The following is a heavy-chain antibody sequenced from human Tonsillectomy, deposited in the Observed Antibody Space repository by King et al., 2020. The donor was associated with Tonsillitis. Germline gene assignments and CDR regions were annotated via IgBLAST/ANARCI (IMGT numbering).Heavy chain of an antibody. CDR1: GFTFDDYT. Sequence: VQLVESGGVVVQPGGSLRLSCAASGFTFDDYTMHWVRQAPGKGLEWLSLISWNGDTTYYADSLRGRFTISRDNIKNSLYLQMNSLRTEDTALYYCAKGSYFYDSSGYYDPLFFDYWGQGTLVTVSS. CDR2: ISWNGDTT. J-gene: IGHJ4*02. D-gene: IGHD3-22*01. CDR3: AKGSYFYDSSGYYDPLFFDY. V-gene: IGHV3-43*01.